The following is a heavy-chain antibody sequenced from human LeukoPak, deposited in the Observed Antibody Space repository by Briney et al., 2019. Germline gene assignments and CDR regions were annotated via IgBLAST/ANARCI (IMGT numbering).Heavy chain of an antibody. J-gene: IGHJ4*02. CDR1: GGSISSSFW. V-gene: IGHV4-4*02. Sequence: SETLSLTCAVSGGSISSSFWWSWVRQPPGKGLEWIGEIYHSGSTNYKPSLRSRVTISVDKSKNQFSLKLSSVTAADTAVYYCARVIANYDFWSGYTRFPPHFDYWGQGTLVTVSS. CDR3: ARVIANYDFWSGYTRFPPHFDY. CDR2: IYHSGST. D-gene: IGHD3-3*01.